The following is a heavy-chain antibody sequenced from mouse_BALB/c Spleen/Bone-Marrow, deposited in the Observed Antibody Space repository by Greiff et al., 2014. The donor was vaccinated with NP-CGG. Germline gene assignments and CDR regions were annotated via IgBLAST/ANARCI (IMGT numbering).Heavy chain of an antibody. J-gene: IGHJ2*01. CDR1: GYTFTSYW. D-gene: IGHD2-1*01. V-gene: IGHV1S81*02. CDR2: INPSNGRT. Sequence: LQESGAELVKPGASVKLSCKASGYTFTSYWMHWVKQRPGQGLEWIGEINPSNGRTNYNEKFKNKATLTVDKSSSTAYMQLSSLTSEDSAVYYCARSGNYYFDYWGQGTTLTVSS. CDR3: ARSGNYYFDY.